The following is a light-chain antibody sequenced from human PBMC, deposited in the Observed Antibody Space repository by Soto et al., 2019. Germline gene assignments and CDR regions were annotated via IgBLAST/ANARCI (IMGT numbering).Light chain of an antibody. V-gene: IGLV2-14*01. J-gene: IGLJ1*01. CDR1: SSDVGGYNY. Sequence: QSVLTQPASVSGSPGQSITISCTGTSSDVGGYNYVSWYQQHPGKAPKLMIYDVSNRPSGVSNRFSGSKSGNTASLTISGLQAEDEADYYCSSYTSSSTLEVFGTGTKLTLL. CDR2: DVS. CDR3: SSYTSSSTLEV.